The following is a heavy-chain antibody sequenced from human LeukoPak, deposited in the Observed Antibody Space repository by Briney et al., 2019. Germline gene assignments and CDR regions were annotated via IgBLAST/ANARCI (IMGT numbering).Heavy chain of an antibody. V-gene: IGHV1-18*04. J-gene: IGHJ2*01. D-gene: IGHD5-12*01. Sequence: ASMKVSSKASGYTFINYGFSWVRQAPGQGLEWMGWISAYNGNTNYLQKSQGRVTMTTDTSTNTVYMELRSLRSDDTAVYYCARVSTNSRVAGYDPQWYFDLWGRGTPVTVSP. CDR3: ARVSTNSRVAGYDPQWYFDL. CDR1: GYTFINYG. CDR2: ISAYNGNT.